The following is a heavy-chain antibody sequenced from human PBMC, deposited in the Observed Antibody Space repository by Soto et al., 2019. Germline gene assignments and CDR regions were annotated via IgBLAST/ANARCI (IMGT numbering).Heavy chain of an antibody. CDR3: ATPGGRYSDTWSVDSFDY. CDR2: IYPADSNT. V-gene: IGHV5-51*01. CDR1: GYSFPTYW. J-gene: IGHJ4*02. Sequence: GESLKISCKSSGYSFPTYWIGWVRQMPGKRLEWMGIIYPADSNTRYSPSFQGQVTMSVDKSISTAYLQWSSLKASDTAMYYCATPGGRYSDTWSVDSFDYWGQGSLVTVSS. D-gene: IGHD6-13*01.